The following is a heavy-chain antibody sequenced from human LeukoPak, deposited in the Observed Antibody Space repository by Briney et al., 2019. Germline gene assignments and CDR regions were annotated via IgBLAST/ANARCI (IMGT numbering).Heavy chain of an antibody. CDR1: GGSISTYY. CDR3: ARVAYSSGSFSYFDY. CDR2: ISYSGST. J-gene: IGHJ4*02. D-gene: IGHD3-22*01. V-gene: IGHV4-59*01. Sequence: SETLSLTCIVSGGSISTYYWSWIRQPPGKGLEWIGYISYSGSTNYNPSLKSRVTISVDTSKNQFSLRLSSVTAADTAVYYCARVAYSSGSFSYFDYWGQGTLVTVSS.